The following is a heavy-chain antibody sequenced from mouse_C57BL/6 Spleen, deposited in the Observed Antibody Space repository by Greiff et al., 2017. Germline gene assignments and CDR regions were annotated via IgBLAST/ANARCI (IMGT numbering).Heavy chain of an antibody. V-gene: IGHV2-2*01. CDR3: ARWGSWYFDV. CDR1: GFSLTSYG. Sequence: VKLQESGPGLVQPSQSLSITCTVSGFSLTSYGVHWVRQSPGKGLEWLGVIWSGGSTDYNAAFISRLSISKDNSKSQVFFKMNSLQADDTAIDYCARWGSWYFDVWGTGTTVTVSS. J-gene: IGHJ1*03. CDR2: IWSGGST.